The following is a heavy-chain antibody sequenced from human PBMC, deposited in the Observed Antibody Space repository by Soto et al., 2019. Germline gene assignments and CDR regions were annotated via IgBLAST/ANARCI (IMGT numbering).Heavy chain of an antibody. CDR1: GGTFSSYA. CDR2: IIPIFGTA. Sequence: SVKVSCKASGGTFSSYAISWVRQAPGQGLEWMGGIIPIFGTANYAQKFQGRVTITADESTSTAYMELSSLRSEDTAVYYCGRLKRVMGYPGYYYYYGMDVWGQGTTVTVSS. D-gene: IGHD3-16*01. V-gene: IGHV1-69*13. J-gene: IGHJ6*02. CDR3: GRLKRVMGYPGYYYYYGMDV.